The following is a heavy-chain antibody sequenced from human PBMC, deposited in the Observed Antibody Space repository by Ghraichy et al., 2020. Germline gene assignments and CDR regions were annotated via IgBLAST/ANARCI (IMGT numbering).Heavy chain of an antibody. CDR1: GFTFSDYY. D-gene: IGHD5-24*01. J-gene: IGHJ4*02. Sequence: GESLNISCAASGFTFSDYYMSWIRQAPGKGLEWVSYISTSGTTIYYADSLKGRFTISRDNAKHSLYLQMNSLSAEDTAVYYCARGEDGYNSLYYFDYWGQGTLVTVSS. CDR2: ISTSGTTI. CDR3: ARGEDGYNSLYYFDY. V-gene: IGHV3-11*01.